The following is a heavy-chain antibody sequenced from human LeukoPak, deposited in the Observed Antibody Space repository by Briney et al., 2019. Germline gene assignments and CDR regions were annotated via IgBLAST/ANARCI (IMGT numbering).Heavy chain of an antibody. CDR2: ISASGGIT. CDR3: AELGITMIGGV. CDR1: GFTFSSYT. Sequence: PGGSLRLSCAASGFTFSSYTMNWVRQAPGKGLEWVSGISASGGITHYADSVRGRFTISRDNSKNTLYLQMNSLRAEDTAVYYCAELGITMIGGVWGKGTTVTISS. J-gene: IGHJ6*04. D-gene: IGHD3-10*02. V-gene: IGHV3-23*01.